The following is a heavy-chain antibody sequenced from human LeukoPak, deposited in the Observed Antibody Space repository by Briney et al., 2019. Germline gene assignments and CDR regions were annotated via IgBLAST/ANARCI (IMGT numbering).Heavy chain of an antibody. CDR2: INPGDSET. J-gene: IGHJ3*02. CDR1: AYIFTSYW. CDR3: ASVGYDTSGYDAFDI. V-gene: IGHV5-51*01. D-gene: IGHD3-22*01. Sequence: GESLQISCKTLAYIFTSYWIGWVRPLPGKGPEWIGIINPGDSETRYNPSFQGHVAISADTSISTAYLQWTSLQDSDTAIYYCASVGYDTSGYDAFDIWGQGTRVTVSS.